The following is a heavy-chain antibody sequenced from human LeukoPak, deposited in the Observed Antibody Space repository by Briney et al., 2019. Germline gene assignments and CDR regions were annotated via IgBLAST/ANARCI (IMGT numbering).Heavy chain of an antibody. CDR3: ARAPMGTAALY. CDR1: GYTLTELS. J-gene: IGHJ4*02. CDR2: MNPVSGNA. Sequence: GASVKVSCKVSGYTLTELSMHWVRQAPGQGLEWMGWMNPVSGNAGSAQKFQGRVTLTRDMSISTAYMELSSLRSDDTAFYYCARAPMGTAALYWGQGTLVTVSS. D-gene: IGHD2-2*01. V-gene: IGHV1-8*01.